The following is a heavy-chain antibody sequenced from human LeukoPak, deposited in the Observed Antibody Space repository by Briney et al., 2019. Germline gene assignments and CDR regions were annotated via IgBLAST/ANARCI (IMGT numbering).Heavy chain of an antibody. CDR2: ISGSGGST. D-gene: IGHD5-18*01. V-gene: IGHV3-23*01. CDR1: GFTFSSNA. CDR3: AEQSGYSYGYPYYFDY. Sequence: GGSLRLSCAASGFTFSSNAMSWVRQAPGKGLEWVSAISGSGGSTYYADSVKGRFTISRDNSKNTLYLQMNSLRAEDTAVYYCAEQSGYSYGYPYYFDYWGQGTLVTVSS. J-gene: IGHJ4*02.